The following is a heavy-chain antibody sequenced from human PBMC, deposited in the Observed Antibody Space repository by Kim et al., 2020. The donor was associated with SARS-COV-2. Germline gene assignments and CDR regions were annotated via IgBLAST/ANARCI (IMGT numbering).Heavy chain of an antibody. Sequence: GGSLRLSCAASGFTFDDYAMHWVRQAPGKGLEWVSGISWNSGSIGYADSVKGRFTISRDNAKNSLYLQMNSLRAEDTALYYCAKDGARIAVAPFDYWGQGTLVTVSS. J-gene: IGHJ4*02. CDR2: ISWNSGSI. CDR1: GFTFDDYA. CDR3: AKDGARIAVAPFDY. V-gene: IGHV3-9*01. D-gene: IGHD6-19*01.